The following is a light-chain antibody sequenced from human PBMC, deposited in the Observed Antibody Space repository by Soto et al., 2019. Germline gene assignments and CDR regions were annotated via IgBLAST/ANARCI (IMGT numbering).Light chain of an antibody. Sequence: EIVMTQSPATLSVSPGERATLSCRASQNIDINLVWYQQKPGQAPRLLIYGASTRAAGIPDRFSGSGSGTDFTLTITRLEPEDSAVYFCQQYTGPPTTFGQGTRLEI. CDR2: GAS. CDR1: QNIDIN. J-gene: IGKJ5*01. V-gene: IGKV3D-15*01. CDR3: QQYTGPPTT.